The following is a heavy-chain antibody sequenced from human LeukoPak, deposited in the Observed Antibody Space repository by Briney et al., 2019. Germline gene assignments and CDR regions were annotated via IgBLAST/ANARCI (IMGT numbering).Heavy chain of an antibody. D-gene: IGHD6-6*01. CDR3: AVMGGEHLVLDY. CDR1: GFTFSNYG. J-gene: IGHJ4*02. Sequence: GGSLRLSCEASGFTFSNYGMHWVRQAPGKGLEWEAVIWYDGSNKYYADSVKGRFTISRDNSKNTLYLQMNSLRAEDTAVYYCAVMGGEHLVLDYWGQGTLVTVSS. V-gene: IGHV3-33*01. CDR2: IWYDGSNK.